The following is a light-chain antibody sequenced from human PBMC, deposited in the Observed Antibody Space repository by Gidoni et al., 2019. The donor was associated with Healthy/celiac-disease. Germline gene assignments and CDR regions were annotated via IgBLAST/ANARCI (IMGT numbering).Light chain of an antibody. J-gene: IGKJ1*01. CDR3: QQYGSSVT. CDR1: QSVSSSY. V-gene: IGKV3-20*01. CDR2: GAS. Sequence: IVLTQSPGTLSLSPGERATLSCRASQSVSSSYLAWYQQKPGQAPRLLIYGASSRATGIPDRFSGSGSGTDFTLTISRLEPEDFAVYYCQQYGSSVTFGQGTKVEIK.